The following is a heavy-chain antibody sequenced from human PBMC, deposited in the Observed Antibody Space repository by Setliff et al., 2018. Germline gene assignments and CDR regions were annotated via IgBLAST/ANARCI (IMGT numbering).Heavy chain of an antibody. D-gene: IGHD3-22*01. V-gene: IGHV3-30*02. Sequence: GGSLRLSCAASGFTSTMYGIHWVRQAPGKGLEWVAYIRHDGSNENYADSVKRRFTVSRDNSRNTLFLQMNSLRAEDTAVYYCAKDTHYYSSSGYYCFDYWGQGALVTVSS. CDR2: IRHDGSNE. CDR1: GFTSTMYG. J-gene: IGHJ4*02. CDR3: AKDTHYYSSSGYYCFDY.